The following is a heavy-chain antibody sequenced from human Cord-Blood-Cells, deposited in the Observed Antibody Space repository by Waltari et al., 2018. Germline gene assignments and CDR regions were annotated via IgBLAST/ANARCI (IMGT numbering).Heavy chain of an antibody. V-gene: IGHV1-2*02. D-gene: IGHD7-27*01. J-gene: IGHJ3*02. CDR1: GYTFTGSY. CDR3: ARDRFAWGRMSSDDAFDI. Sequence: QVQLVQSGAAVKKPGASVKVSCKASGYTFTGSYLHWGRPATGQGLEWMGWINPNSGGTNYAQKFQGRVTMTRDTSISTAYMELSRLRSDDTAVYYCARDRFAWGRMSSDDAFDIWGQGTMVTVSS. CDR2: INPNSGGT.